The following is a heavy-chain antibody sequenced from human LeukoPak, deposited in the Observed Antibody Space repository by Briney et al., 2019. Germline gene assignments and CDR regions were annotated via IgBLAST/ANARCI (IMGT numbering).Heavy chain of an antibody. Sequence: GGSLRLSCAASGFTFSSYAMNWVRQAPGKGLEWVSSISGGAGGAAYADSVKGRFTMSRGNSKNTLYLQMNSLRAEDTAVYYCAKDGGYGSGSYYPDYWGQGTLVTVSS. CDR1: GFTFSSYA. J-gene: IGHJ4*02. V-gene: IGHV3-23*01. CDR2: ISGGAGGA. D-gene: IGHD3-10*01. CDR3: AKDGGYGSGSYYPDY.